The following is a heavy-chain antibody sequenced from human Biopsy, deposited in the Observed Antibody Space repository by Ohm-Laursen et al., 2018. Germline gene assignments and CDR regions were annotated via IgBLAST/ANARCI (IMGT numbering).Heavy chain of an antibody. CDR1: GFTFRTYG. Sequence: SLRLSCTAPGFTFRTYGMHWVRLAPGKGLEWVAVISYDQITKHYADSVRGRFTISRDNSKNTLYLQVNSLRAEDTAVYYCAKDLSVYYYYGIDVWGQGTTVTVFS. V-gene: IGHV3-30*18. J-gene: IGHJ6*02. CDR3: AKDLSVYYYYGIDV. D-gene: IGHD5/OR15-5a*01. CDR2: ISYDQITK.